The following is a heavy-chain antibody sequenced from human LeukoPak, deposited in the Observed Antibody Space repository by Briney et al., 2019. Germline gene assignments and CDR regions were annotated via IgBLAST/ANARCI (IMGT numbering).Heavy chain of an antibody. CDR2: ITAGNGNT. D-gene: IGHD1-1*01. CDR1: GYTFTSYA. J-gene: IGHJ3*02. Sequence: GASVKVSCKASGYTFTSYAMHWVREAPGERLECMGWITAGNGNTKNAQKCQGRETMTTDTSTRTAYMELRSMRSDDPAVYYCAGGRGPTLDVWAFEIWAQGKMVMVSS. V-gene: IGHV1-3*01. CDR3: AGGRGPTLDVWAFEI.